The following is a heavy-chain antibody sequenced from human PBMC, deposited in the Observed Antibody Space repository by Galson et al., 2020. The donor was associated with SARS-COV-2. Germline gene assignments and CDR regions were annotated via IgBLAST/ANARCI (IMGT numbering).Heavy chain of an antibody. J-gene: IGHJ6*02. CDR2: ISYSGST. D-gene: IGHD4-17*01. V-gene: IGHV4-59*01. CDR3: ARDPAPLYGDNYYYGMDV. Sequence: ETSETLSLTCSVSDVSMTSYYWSWIRPPPGKGLEWIGYISYSGSTNYNPSLRSRVTILVDLSKNQFSLKLSSVTAADTAVYYCARDPAPLYGDNYYYGMDVWGRGTTVTVSS. CDR1: DVSMTSYY.